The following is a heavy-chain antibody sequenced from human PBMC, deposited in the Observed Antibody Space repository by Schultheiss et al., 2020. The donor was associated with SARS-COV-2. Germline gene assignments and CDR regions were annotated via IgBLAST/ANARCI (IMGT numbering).Heavy chain of an antibody. Sequence: ASVKVSCKASGYTFTSYYMHWVRQAPGQGLEWMGIINPSGGSTSYAQKFQGRVTMTTDTSTSTAYMELRSLRSDDTAVYYCARDDQHSTNYYYGMDVWGQGTTVTVSS. CDR3: ARDDQHSTNYYYGMDV. J-gene: IGHJ6*02. CDR2: INPSGGST. V-gene: IGHV1-46*01. D-gene: IGHD2-2*01. CDR1: GYTFTSYY.